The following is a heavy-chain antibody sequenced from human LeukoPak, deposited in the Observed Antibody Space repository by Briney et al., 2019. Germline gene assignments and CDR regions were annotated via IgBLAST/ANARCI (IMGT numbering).Heavy chain of an antibody. J-gene: IGHJ5*02. Sequence: AGGSLRLSCAASRFTFSSYAMSWVRQAPGKGLEWVSSISGSGGTTYYAESVKGRITISRDNSKNTLYLQMNSLRAEDTAIYYCAKALGGSGSYRNWFDPWGQRPLVTVSS. V-gene: IGHV3-23*01. D-gene: IGHD1-26*01. CDR3: AKALGGSGSYRNWFDP. CDR1: RFTFSSYA. CDR2: ISGSGGTT.